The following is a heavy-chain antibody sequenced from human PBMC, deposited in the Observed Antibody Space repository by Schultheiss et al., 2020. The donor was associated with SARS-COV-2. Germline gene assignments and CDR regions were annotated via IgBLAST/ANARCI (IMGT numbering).Heavy chain of an antibody. J-gene: IGHJ6*02. CDR2: ISSSSSYT. CDR3: AKDFPIPAAARRHYYYYGMDV. V-gene: IGHV3-11*06. D-gene: IGHD6-6*01. Sequence: GGSLRLSCAASGFTFSDYYMSWIRRAPGKGLEWVSYISSSSSYTNYADSVKGRFTISRDNAKNSLYLQMNSLRAEDTAVYYCAKDFPIPAAARRHYYYYGMDVWGQGTTVTVSS. CDR1: GFTFSDYY.